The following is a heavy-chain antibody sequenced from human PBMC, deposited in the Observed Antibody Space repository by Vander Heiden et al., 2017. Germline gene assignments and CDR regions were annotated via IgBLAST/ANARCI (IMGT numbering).Heavy chain of an antibody. Sequence: QVQLVESGGALVQPGRSLRLYCAASGFTFSSYTMHWVRQAPGKGLEWVAVRSYDGSNKYYADSVKGRYTISRDNSKNTLYLQMNSLRAEDTAVYYCARDRVGYYDSSGGDNSFFDYWGQGTLVTVSS. CDR1: GFTFSSYT. J-gene: IGHJ4*02. V-gene: IGHV3-30-3*01. CDR2: RSYDGSNK. CDR3: ARDRVGYYDSSGGDNSFFDY. D-gene: IGHD3-22*01.